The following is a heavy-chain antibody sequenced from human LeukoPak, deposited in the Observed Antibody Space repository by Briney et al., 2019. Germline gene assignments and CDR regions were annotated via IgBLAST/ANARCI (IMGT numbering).Heavy chain of an antibody. CDR3: ARNMETALNWFDP. J-gene: IGHJ5*02. CDR1: GYTFTSYY. CDR2: INPSGGST. Sequence: GASVKVSCKASGYTFTSYYMHWVRQAPGQGLEWMGIINPSGGSTSYAQKFQGRVTITRNTSISTAYMELSSLRSEDTAVYYCARNMETALNWFDPWGQGTLVTVSS. D-gene: IGHD2/OR15-2a*01. V-gene: IGHV1-46*01.